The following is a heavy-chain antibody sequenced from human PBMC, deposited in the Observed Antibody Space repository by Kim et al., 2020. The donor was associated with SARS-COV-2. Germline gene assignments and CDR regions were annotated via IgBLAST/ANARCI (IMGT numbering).Heavy chain of an antibody. Sequence: YYGEPVKGRCTISRDNTEMSVYLQMDGLRVEDTAVYYCVRHGRQYFDFWGQGTLVTVSS. CDR3: VRHGRQYFDF. J-gene: IGHJ4*02. V-gene: IGHV3-7*04. D-gene: IGHD4-4*01.